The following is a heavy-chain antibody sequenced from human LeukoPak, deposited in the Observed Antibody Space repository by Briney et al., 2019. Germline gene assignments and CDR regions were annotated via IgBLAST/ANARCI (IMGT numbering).Heavy chain of an antibody. V-gene: IGHV3-7*01. Sequence: PGGSLRLSCAASGFTFSSYWMSWVRQAPGKGLEWVANIKQDGSEKYYVDSVKGRFTISRDNAKNSLYLQMNSLRAEDTAVYYCARMTRSGLRPTYFDYWGQGTLVNVSS. D-gene: IGHD4-17*01. CDR3: ARMTRSGLRPTYFDY. CDR1: GFTFSSYW. CDR2: IKQDGSEK. J-gene: IGHJ4*02.